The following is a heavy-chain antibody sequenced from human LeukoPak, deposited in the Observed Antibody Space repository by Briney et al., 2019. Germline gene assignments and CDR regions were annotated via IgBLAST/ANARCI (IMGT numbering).Heavy chain of an antibody. Sequence: GGSLRLSCAASGFPFNNYVMHWVRQAPGKGLEWVALISYDGSNKYYADSVRGRFTISRDNSKNTLYLQMNSLRPEDTAVYYCAKDFEGFCGGDCYSMDFWGQGTLATVSS. CDR1: GFPFNNYV. V-gene: IGHV3-30*18. CDR3: AKDFEGFCGGDCYSMDF. D-gene: IGHD2-21*02. J-gene: IGHJ4*02. CDR2: ISYDGSNK.